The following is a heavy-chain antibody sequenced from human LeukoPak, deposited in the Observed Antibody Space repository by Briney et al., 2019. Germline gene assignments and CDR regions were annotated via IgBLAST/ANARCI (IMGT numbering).Heavy chain of an antibody. Sequence: GRSLRLSCAASGFTFDDYAMHWVRQAPGKGLEWVSGISWNSGSIGYADSVKGRFTISRDNAKNSRYLQMNSLRAEDMALYYCAKALGPYYYDSSGYLDYWGQGTLVTVSS. CDR1: GFTFDDYA. CDR3: AKALGPYYYDSSGYLDY. CDR2: ISWNSGSI. J-gene: IGHJ4*02. V-gene: IGHV3-9*03. D-gene: IGHD3-22*01.